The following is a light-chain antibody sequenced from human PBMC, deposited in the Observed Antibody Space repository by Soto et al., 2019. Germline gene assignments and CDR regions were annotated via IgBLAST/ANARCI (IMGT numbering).Light chain of an antibody. CDR3: QHYVNSTPYT. Sequence: ELVLTQSPGTLSLSPGERATLSCRASQSVSNNYLAWYQQKPGQAPRLLIAGASTRASDIEGRFSVSRSGTDFNLTISRLEPEDFAVAYCQHYVNSTPYTVGQWNKLEIK. V-gene: IGKV3-20*01. CDR2: GAS. CDR1: QSVSNNY. J-gene: IGKJ2*01.